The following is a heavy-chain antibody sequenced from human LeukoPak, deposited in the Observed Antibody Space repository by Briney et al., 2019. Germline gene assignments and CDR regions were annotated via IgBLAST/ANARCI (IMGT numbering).Heavy chain of an antibody. CDR2: IYYSGST. D-gene: IGHD6-19*01. CDR1: GGSISSSSYY. J-gene: IGHJ4*02. Sequence: SETLSLTCTVSGGSISSSSYYWGWIRQPPGKGLEWIGSIYYSGSTYYNPSLKSRVAIPVDTSKNQFSLKLSSVTAADTAVYYCASDGAVAGPYYFDYWGQGTLVTVSS. CDR3: ASDGAVAGPYYFDY. V-gene: IGHV4-39*01.